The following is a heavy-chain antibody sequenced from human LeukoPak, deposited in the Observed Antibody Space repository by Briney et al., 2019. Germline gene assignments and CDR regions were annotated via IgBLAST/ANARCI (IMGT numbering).Heavy chain of an antibody. J-gene: IGHJ4*02. CDR2: IYSGGST. CDR3: ARDGCSRTSCRRGGFDY. CDR1: GITLSNYG. V-gene: IGHV3-53*01. D-gene: IGHD2-2*01. Sequence: GGSLRLSCVVSGITLSNYGMSWVRQAPGKGLEWVSVIYSGGSTYYADSVKGRFTISRDNSKNTLYLQMNSLRAEDTAVYYCARDGCSRTSCRRGGFDYWGQGTLVTVSS.